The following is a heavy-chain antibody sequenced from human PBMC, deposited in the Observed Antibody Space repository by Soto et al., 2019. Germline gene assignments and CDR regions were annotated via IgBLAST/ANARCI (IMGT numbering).Heavy chain of an antibody. CDR1: AGSISSSNF. CDR2: IYHSGST. CDR3: ARVSGSYYYGMDV. V-gene: IGHV4-4*02. Sequence: TLCLTCAVSAGSISSSNFSSWVLPPPGKGLEWIGEIYHSGSTNYNPSLKSRVTISVDKSKNQFSLKLSSVTAADTAVYYCARVSGSYYYGMDVWGQGTTVTVSS. J-gene: IGHJ6*02. D-gene: IGHD1-26*01.